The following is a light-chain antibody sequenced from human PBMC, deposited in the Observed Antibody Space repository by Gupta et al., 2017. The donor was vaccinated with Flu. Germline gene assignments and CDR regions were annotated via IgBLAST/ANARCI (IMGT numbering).Light chain of an antibody. CDR3: QQYDNLPLT. V-gene: IGKV1-33*01. CDR2: DAS. Sequence: DGQMTQSPSSLSASVGERVTITCQASQDISNYLDWYQQKPGRAPTLLIYDASSLESGVPSRFSGSGSGTDFTFTISSLQPEDVGTYYCQQYDNLPLTFGGGTRVEI. J-gene: IGKJ4*01. CDR1: QDISNY.